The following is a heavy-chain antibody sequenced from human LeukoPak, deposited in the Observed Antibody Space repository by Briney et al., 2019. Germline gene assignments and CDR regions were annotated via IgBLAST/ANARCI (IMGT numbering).Heavy chain of an antibody. CDR1: GGSISSYY. CDR2: IYYSGST. CDR3: ARKRDYFDY. J-gene: IGHJ4*02. V-gene: IGHV4-59*08. Sequence: SETLSLTCTVSGGSISSYYCSWIRQPPGKGLEWIGYIYYSGSTNYNPSLKSRVTISVDTSKNQFSLKLSSVTAADTAVYYCARKRDYFDYWGQGTLVTVSS.